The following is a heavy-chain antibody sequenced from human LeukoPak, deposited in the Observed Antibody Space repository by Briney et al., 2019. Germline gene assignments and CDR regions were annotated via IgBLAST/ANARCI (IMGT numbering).Heavy chain of an antibody. J-gene: IGHJ6*02. D-gene: IGHD3-3*01. Sequence: SETLSLTCTVSDGSISSYYWSWIRQPAGKGLEWIGRIYTSGSTNYNPSLKSRVTMSVDTSKNQFSLKLSSVTAADTAVYYCARGYDFWSGPYYYGMDVWGQGTTVTVSS. V-gene: IGHV4-4*07. CDR3: ARGYDFWSGPYYYGMDV. CDR2: IYTSGST. CDR1: DGSISSYY.